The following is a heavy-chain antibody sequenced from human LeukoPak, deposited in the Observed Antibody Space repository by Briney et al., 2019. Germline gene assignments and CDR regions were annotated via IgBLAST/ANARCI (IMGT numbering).Heavy chain of an antibody. Sequence: PGGSLRLSCAASGFTFSSSGMHWVRQAPGKGLEWVAVISYDGSNKYYADSVKGRFTISRDNSKNTLYLQMNSLRAEDTAVYYCAKELGFTNYFDYWGQGTLVTVSS. J-gene: IGHJ4*02. V-gene: IGHV3-30*18. CDR1: GFTFSSSG. CDR2: ISYDGSNK. D-gene: IGHD3-10*01. CDR3: AKELGFTNYFDY.